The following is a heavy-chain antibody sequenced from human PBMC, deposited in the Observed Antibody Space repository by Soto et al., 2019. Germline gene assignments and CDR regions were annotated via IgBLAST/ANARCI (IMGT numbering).Heavy chain of an antibody. D-gene: IGHD5-18*01. CDR2: IIPILGIA. CDR3: AREDTAMVTGVDY. V-gene: IGHV1-69*08. Sequence: QVQLVQSGAEVKKPGSSVKVSCKASGGTFSSYTISWVRQAPGQGLEWMGRIIPILGIANYAQKFQGRVTITADKSTSTAYMELSSLRSEDTAVYYCAREDTAMVTGVDYWGQGTLVTVSS. J-gene: IGHJ4*02. CDR1: GGTFSSYT.